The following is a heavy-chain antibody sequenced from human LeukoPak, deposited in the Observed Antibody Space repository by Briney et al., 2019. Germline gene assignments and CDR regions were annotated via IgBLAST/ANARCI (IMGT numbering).Heavy chain of an antibody. CDR1: GGSISSSSYY. Sequence: PSETLSLTCTVSGGSISSSSYYWSWLRQPPGKGLEWIAEINHSGSTNYNPSLKSRVTISIDTSKNQFSLKLSSVTAADTAVYYCARGQYRRDYWGQGTLVIVSS. D-gene: IGHD5-18*01. CDR2: INHSGST. CDR3: ARGQYRRDY. V-gene: IGHV4-39*07. J-gene: IGHJ4*02.